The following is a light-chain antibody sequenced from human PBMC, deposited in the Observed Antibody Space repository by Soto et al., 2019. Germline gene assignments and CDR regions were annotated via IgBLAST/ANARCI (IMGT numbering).Light chain of an antibody. J-gene: IGKJ2*01. CDR1: QDISNY. Sequence: DIQMTQSPSSLSASVGDRVTITCQASQDISNYLNWYQQKPGKAPKLLIYDASNLETGVPSRFSGSGSGTDFIFTISSLQPEDIATYYCQQYGNLYTFGQGTKLEIK. V-gene: IGKV1-33*01. CDR3: QQYGNLYT. CDR2: DAS.